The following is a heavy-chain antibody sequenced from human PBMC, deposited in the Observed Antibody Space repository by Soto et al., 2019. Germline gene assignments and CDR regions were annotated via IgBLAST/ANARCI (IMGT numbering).Heavy chain of an antibody. D-gene: IGHD2-2*01. V-gene: IGHV3-15*01. CDR1: GFTFTTCA. Sequence: LRLSCAASGFTFTTCAMSWVRQAPGKGLEWVGHIKSQGDGGTRDYAAPVKGRFTISRDDSKNTLFLQMNSLKNEDTAVYFCTTDLQAYCDGTTCYAGNYYYDDMDVWGQGTTVTVSS. J-gene: IGHJ6*02. CDR3: TTDLQAYCDGTTCYAGNYYYDDMDV. CDR2: IKSQGDGGTR.